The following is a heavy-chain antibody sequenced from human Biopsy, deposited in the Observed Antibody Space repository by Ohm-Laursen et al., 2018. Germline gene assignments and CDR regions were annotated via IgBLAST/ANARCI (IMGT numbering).Heavy chain of an antibody. D-gene: IGHD3-9*01. CDR3: ATKLTGYFHH. Sequence: SSVKVSCKAPGGTFSNYGVNWVRQAPGQGLEWLGGNIPNLGTGNYAQKFQDRVTVAADTSPSTATMELRSLRSDDTAVYYCATKLTGYFHHWGQGTLVIVSS. J-gene: IGHJ1*01. V-gene: IGHV1-69*06. CDR1: GGTFSNYG. CDR2: NIPNLGTG.